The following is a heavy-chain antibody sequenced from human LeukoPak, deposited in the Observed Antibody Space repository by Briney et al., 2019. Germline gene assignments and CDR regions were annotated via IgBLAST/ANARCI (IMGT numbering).Heavy chain of an antibody. D-gene: IGHD5-24*01. V-gene: IGHV3-73*01. CDR1: GFTFSGSA. CDR2: IRSKANSYAT. J-gene: IGHJ4*02. CDR3: ARDRAID. Sequence: GGSLRLSCAASGFTFSGSAMHWVRQASGKGLEWVGRIRSKANSYATAYAASVKGRFTISRDDSKNTLYLQMNSLRAEDTAVYYCARDRAIDWGQGTLVTVSS.